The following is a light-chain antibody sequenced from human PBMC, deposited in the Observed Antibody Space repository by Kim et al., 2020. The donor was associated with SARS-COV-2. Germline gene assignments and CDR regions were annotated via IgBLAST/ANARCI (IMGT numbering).Light chain of an antibody. CDR3: QQYDNLPWT. Sequence: DIQMTQSPSSLSASIGDRVTITCQASQDISNYLNWYHHKPGKAPKLLIYDASNLETGVPSRFSGSGSGTDFTFTISSLQPEDVATYYCQQYDNLPWTFGQGTKV. V-gene: IGKV1-33*01. J-gene: IGKJ1*01. CDR2: DAS. CDR1: QDISNY.